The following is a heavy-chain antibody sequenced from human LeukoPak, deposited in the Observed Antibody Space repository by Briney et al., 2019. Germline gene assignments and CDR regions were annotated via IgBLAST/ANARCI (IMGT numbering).Heavy chain of an antibody. J-gene: IGHJ5*02. CDR1: GGSFSGYY. V-gene: IGHV4-34*01. CDR2: INHSGST. Sequence: PSETLSLTCAVYGGSFSGYYWSWIRQPPGKGLECIGEINHSGSTNYNPSLKSQVTISVDTSKNQFSLKLSSVTAADTAVYYCARGKYYYGSGRRGWFDPWGQGTLVTVSS. D-gene: IGHD3-10*01. CDR3: ARGKYYYGSGRRGWFDP.